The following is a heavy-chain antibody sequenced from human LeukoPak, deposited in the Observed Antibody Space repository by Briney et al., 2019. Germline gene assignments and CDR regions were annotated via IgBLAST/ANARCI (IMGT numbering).Heavy chain of an antibody. Sequence: PGGSLRLSCATSGFTFSSYEMNWVRQAPGKGLEWVSYISSSGSTIYYADSVKGRFTISRDNARNSLYLQMDSLRAEDTALYYCARGGLYWHIWGQGTMVTASS. CDR1: GFTFSSYE. CDR3: ARGGLYWHI. D-gene: IGHD3-16*01. J-gene: IGHJ3*02. CDR2: ISSSGSTI. V-gene: IGHV3-48*03.